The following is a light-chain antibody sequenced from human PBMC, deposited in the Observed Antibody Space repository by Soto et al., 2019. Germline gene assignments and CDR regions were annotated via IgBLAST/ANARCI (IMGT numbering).Light chain of an antibody. V-gene: IGKV3-15*01. J-gene: IGKJ5*01. Sequence: EIMMTQSPATLSVSPGERATLSCRASQSVGNNVAWYQQKPGQTPRLLIYYASTRATGIPARFSGSGSGTEFTLTISSLQSEDFALYHCQQYNDWPPITFGQGTRLEIK. CDR3: QQYNDWPPIT. CDR1: QSVGNN. CDR2: YAS.